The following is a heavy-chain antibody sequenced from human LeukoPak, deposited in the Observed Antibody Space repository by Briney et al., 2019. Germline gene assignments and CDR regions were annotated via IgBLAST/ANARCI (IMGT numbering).Heavy chain of an antibody. V-gene: IGHV1-69*13. CDR1: GGTFSSYA. CDR2: IIPIFGTA. D-gene: IGHD3-10*01. Sequence: GASVKVSCKASGGTFSSYAISWVRQAPGQGLEWMGGIIPIFGTANYAQKFQGRVTITADESTSTAYMELSSLRSEDTAVYYCVRGVTMVRGVIINFDYWGQGTLVTVSS. CDR3: VRGVTMVRGVIINFDY. J-gene: IGHJ4*02.